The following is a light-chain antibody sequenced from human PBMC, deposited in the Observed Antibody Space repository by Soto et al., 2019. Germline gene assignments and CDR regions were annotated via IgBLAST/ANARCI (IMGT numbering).Light chain of an antibody. V-gene: IGKV1-39*01. CDR2: SAS. CDR1: QTISNY. Sequence: IQMTQSPCSLSASLGERVTMTCRASQTISNYLNWYQQRPGKAPKLLIYSASTLQSGVPSRFSGSGSGTDFTLTISSLQPEDFATYYCQQSYSAWTFGQGTKVVIK. J-gene: IGKJ1*01. CDR3: QQSYSAWT.